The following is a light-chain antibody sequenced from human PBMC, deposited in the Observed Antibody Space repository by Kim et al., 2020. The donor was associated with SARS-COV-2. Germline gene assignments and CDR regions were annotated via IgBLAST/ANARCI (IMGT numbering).Light chain of an antibody. CDR1: HSISNY. J-gene: IGKJ1*01. CDR2: DAS. V-gene: IGKV1-27*01. CDR3: QKYNSAPPT. Sequence: DIQLTQSPSSLSASVGDRVTVTCRASHSISNYLAWYQQKPGKEPNLLIYDASTLQSGVPSRFRGSGSGTDFTLTISSLQPEDVATYFCQKYNSAPPTFGQGTKVEVK.